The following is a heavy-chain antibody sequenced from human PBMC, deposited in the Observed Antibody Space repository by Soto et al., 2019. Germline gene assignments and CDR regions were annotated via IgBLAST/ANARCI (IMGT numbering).Heavy chain of an antibody. CDR1: GYSFTSYG. CDR3: ARDIVFEDSSGNLPGY. CDR2: ISSHNHNT. D-gene: IGHD3-22*01. V-gene: IGHV1-18*01. Sequence: ASGKVSCKASGYSFTSYGFSWVRQAPGLGPEWMGWISSHNHNTKYAQKLQDRVTMTTDTSTSTAYMELRSLRSDDTAVYYCARDIVFEDSSGNLPGYWGQGTLVTVSS. J-gene: IGHJ1*01.